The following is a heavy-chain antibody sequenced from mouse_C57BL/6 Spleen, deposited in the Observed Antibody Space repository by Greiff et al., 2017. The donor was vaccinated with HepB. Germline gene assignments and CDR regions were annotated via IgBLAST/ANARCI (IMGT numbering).Heavy chain of an antibody. CDR1: GYSFTSYY. J-gene: IGHJ2*01. V-gene: IGHV1-66*01. D-gene: IGHD2-1*01. Sequence: QVHVKQSGPELVKPGASVKISCKASGYSFTSYYIHWVKQRPGQGLEWIGWIYPGSGNTKYNEKFKGKATLTADTSSSTAYMQLSSLTSEDSAVYYCARGYGNHYFDYWGQGTTLTVSS. CDR3: ARGYGNHYFDY. CDR2: IYPGSGNT.